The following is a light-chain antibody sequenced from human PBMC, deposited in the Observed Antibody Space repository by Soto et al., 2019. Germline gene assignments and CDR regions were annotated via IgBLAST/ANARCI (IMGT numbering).Light chain of an antibody. Sequence: DIQMTQSPSTLSASVGDRVTITCRASQSIGSWLAWYQQKPGKAPKLLIYDASGLERGVPSRFSGSGSGTECTLTISSLQPDDFATYYCQRYKKYSTFGGGTKLDIK. CDR1: QSIGSW. CDR3: QRYKKYST. J-gene: IGKJ4*01. CDR2: DAS. V-gene: IGKV1-5*01.